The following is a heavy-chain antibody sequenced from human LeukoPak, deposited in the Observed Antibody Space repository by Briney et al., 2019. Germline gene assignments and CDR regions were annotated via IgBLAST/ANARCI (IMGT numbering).Heavy chain of an antibody. CDR3: ARGAITIFGVVIIESAFDI. Sequence: ASVKVSCKASGYTFTSYYMHWVRQAPGQGLEWMGIINPSGGSTSYAQKFQGGVTMTRDTSTSTVYMELSSLRSEDTAVYYCARGAITIFGVVIIESAFDIWGQGTMVTVSS. J-gene: IGHJ3*02. V-gene: IGHV1-46*01. CDR2: INPSGGST. D-gene: IGHD3-3*01. CDR1: GYTFTSYY.